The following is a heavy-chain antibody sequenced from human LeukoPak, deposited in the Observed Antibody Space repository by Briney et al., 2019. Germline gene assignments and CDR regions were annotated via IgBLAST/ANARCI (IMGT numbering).Heavy chain of an antibody. CDR3: ARRNYYGSGSYYYFD. CDR2: IYHSGST. Sequence: SETLSLTCTVSGYSISSGYYWGWIRQPPGEGLEWIGSIYHSGSTYYNPSLKSRVTISVDTSKNQFSLKLSSVTAADTAVYYCARRNYYGSGSYYYFD. V-gene: IGHV4-38-2*02. D-gene: IGHD3-10*01. J-gene: IGHJ4*01. CDR1: GYSISSGYY.